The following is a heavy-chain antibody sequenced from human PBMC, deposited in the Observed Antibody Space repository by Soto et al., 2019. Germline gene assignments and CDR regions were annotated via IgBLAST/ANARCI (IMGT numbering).Heavy chain of an antibody. J-gene: IGHJ3*02. V-gene: IGHV4-34*01. D-gene: IGHD3-22*01. CDR2: INHSGST. CDR1: GGSFSGYY. CDR3: ARGRSYYYDSSGYHRDAFDI. Sequence: QVQLQQWGAGLLKPSETLSLTCAVYGGSFSGYYWSWIRQPPGKGLEWIGEINHSGSTNYNPSLTSRVTISVDTSKNQFSLKLSYVTAADTAVYYCARGRSYYYDSSGYHRDAFDIWGQGTMVTFSS.